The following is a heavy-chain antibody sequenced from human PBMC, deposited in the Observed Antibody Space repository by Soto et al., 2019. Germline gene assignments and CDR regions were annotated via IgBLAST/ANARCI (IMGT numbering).Heavy chain of an antibody. Sequence: GGSLRLSCAASGFTFSSYGMHWVRQAPGKGLEWVAVISYDGSNKYYADSVKGRFTISRDNSKNTLYLQMNSLRAEDTAVYYCAKDSARNGIAAAGYYYYGMGVWGQGTTVTVSS. CDR1: GFTFSSYG. CDR3: AKDSARNGIAAAGYYYYGMGV. D-gene: IGHD6-13*01. V-gene: IGHV3-30*18. J-gene: IGHJ6*02. CDR2: ISYDGSNK.